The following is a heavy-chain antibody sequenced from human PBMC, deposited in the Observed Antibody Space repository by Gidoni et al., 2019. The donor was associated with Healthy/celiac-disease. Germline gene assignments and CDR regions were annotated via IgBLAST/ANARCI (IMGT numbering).Heavy chain of an antibody. CDR2: INSEGSST. D-gene: IGHD3-3*01. CDR1: GFTFSSYW. CDR3: ASQLGMEWPPMGHYGMDV. V-gene: IGHV3-74*01. J-gene: IGHJ6*02. Sequence: EVQLVESGGGLVQPGGSLILSCAASGFTFSSYWMHWVRQAPGKGLVWVSRINSEGSSTSYADSVKGRFTISRDNAKNTLYLQMNSLRAEDTAVYYCASQLGMEWPPMGHYGMDVWGQGTTVTVSS.